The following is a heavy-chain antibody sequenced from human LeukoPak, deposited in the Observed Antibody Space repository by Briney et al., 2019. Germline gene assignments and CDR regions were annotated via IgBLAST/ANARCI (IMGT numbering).Heavy chain of an antibody. CDR2: ISSSGSYI. Sequence: GGSLRLSCVASGFTFASYSMTWVRQAPGKGLEWVSSISSSGSYIYYADSVKGRFTISRDNAKNSLYLQMNSLRTEDTAVYYCTRLSGDNWNYGGNFDSWGQGTLVTVSS. V-gene: IGHV3-21*04. CDR3: TRLSGDNWNYGGNFDS. D-gene: IGHD1-7*01. CDR1: GFTFASYS. J-gene: IGHJ4*02.